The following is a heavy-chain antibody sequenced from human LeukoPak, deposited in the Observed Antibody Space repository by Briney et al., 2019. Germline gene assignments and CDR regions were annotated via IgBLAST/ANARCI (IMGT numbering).Heavy chain of an antibody. Sequence: QPGGPLRLSCAASGFTFSSFAMNWVRQAPGKGLEWVSVISGSGGSVYYADSVKGRFTISRDNSKNTLYLHMSSLRVEDTAVYHCAKGPPAILEVFTNWFDPWGQGTLVTVSS. D-gene: IGHD3-9*01. J-gene: IGHJ5*02. V-gene: IGHV3-23*01. CDR1: GFTFSSFA. CDR3: AKGPPAILEVFTNWFDP. CDR2: ISGSGGSV.